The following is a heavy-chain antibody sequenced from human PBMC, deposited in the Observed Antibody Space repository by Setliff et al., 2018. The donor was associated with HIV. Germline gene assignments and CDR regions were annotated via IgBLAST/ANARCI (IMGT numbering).Heavy chain of an antibody. Sequence: SGTLSLTCTVSGPSINIHYWSWIRQSPGKGFEWIGYIYSTGSTNYNPSLQSRVTITMVASRNQFSLKVTSVTAADTAVYYCAKGAGFYGDYTFDHWGQGRQVTVSS. V-gene: IGHV4-59*11. CDR2: IYSTGST. D-gene: IGHD4-17*01. CDR1: GPSINIHY. J-gene: IGHJ4*02. CDR3: AKGAGFYGDYTFDH.